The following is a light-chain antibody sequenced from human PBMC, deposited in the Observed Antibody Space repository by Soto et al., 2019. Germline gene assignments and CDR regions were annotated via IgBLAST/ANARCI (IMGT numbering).Light chain of an antibody. Sequence: QTVVTQPASLSASPGASASLTCTLRSGINVGTYRIYWYQQKPGSPPQYLLRYKSDSDKQQGSGVPSRFSGSKDASANAGILLISGLQSEDEADYYCMIWHSALGWVFGGGTQLTVL. J-gene: IGLJ3*02. CDR3: MIWHSALGWV. V-gene: IGLV5-45*01. CDR1: SGINVGTYR. CDR2: YKSDSDK.